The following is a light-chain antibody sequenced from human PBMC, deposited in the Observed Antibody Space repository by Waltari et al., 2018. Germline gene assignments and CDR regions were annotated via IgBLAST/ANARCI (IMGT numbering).Light chain of an antibody. CDR3: QQSFGNPRCT. CDR1: QFINTY. V-gene: IGKV1-39*01. Sequence: DIQLAQSPSSLSASIGDRVTITSRASQFINTYVNWYQRKPGEAPKLLIYESSTLQSRVPSRLIGSGSGEGFTLTMSSHQPEDIATDDGQQSFGNPRCTFGRGTKVEV. CDR2: ESS. J-gene: IGKJ4*02.